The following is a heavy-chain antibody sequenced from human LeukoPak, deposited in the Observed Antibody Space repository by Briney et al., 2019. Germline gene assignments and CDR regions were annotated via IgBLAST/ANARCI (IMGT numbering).Heavy chain of an antibody. V-gene: IGHV1-18*01. CDR3: ARADYSNSNIGLEY. J-gene: IGHJ4*02. CDR1: GYTFRKHG. CDR2: ISGDNANT. Sequence: ASVNVSRKASGYTFRKHGISWVRQAPGQGLEWMGWISGDNANTNYAQNLQGRVTMTTDTSTSTAYMEVRSLRADDTAVYYCARADYSNSNIGLEYWGQGTLVTVSS. D-gene: IGHD3-22*01.